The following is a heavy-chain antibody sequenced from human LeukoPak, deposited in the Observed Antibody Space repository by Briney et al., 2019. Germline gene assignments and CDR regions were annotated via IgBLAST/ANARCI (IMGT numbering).Heavy chain of an antibody. D-gene: IGHD3-22*01. V-gene: IGHV4-59*01. CDR2: IYYSGST. Sequence: SETLSLTCTVSGGSISSYYWSWIRQPPGKGLEWIGYIYYSGSTNYNPSLKSRVTISVDRSKNQFSLKLSSVTAADTAVYYCAREWLLGFDYWGQGTLVTVSS. J-gene: IGHJ4*02. CDR3: AREWLLGFDY. CDR1: GGSISSYY.